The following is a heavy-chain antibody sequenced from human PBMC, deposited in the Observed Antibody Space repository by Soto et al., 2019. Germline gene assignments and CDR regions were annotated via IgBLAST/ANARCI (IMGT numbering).Heavy chain of an antibody. D-gene: IGHD6-19*01. CDR1: GFTLSSCW. Sequence: GGSLRLSCAASGFTLSSCWMHWVRQAPGKGLVWGSRISSDGSSTNYADSVKGRFTISRDNAKNTLYLQMNNLRPEDTAVYYCASLYSSAWARDYWGQGTLVTVSS. CDR2: ISSDGSST. V-gene: IGHV3-74*01. CDR3: ASLYSSAWARDY. J-gene: IGHJ4*02.